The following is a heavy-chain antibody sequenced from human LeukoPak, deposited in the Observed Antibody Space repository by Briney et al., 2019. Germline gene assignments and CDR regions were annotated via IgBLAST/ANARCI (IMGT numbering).Heavy chain of an antibody. D-gene: IGHD3/OR15-3a*01. J-gene: IGHJ4*02. V-gene: IGHV4-34*01. CDR2: INHSGPT. CDR3: ARGGLANYFDY. Sequence: PSETLSLTCVVYGGSFSGYYWSWIRQPREKGLEWIGEINHSGPTNYNPSLKSRVTISVDTSKNQFSLKLTSVTAADTAVYYCARGGLANYFDYWGQGTLVPVSS. CDR1: GGSFSGYY.